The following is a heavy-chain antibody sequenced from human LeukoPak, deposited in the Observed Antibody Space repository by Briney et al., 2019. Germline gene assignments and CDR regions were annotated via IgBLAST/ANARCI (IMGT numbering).Heavy chain of an antibody. D-gene: IGHD1-7*01. CDR3: ARVDNWNLYAFDI. CDR1: GGSISSSFYY. J-gene: IGHJ3*02. Sequence: SETLSLTCTVSGGSISSSFYYWGWIRQPPGKGLEWIGSIYYSGSTYYNPSLKSRVTISVDTSKNQFSLKLSSVTAADTAVYYCARVDNWNLYAFDIWGQGTMVTVSS. V-gene: IGHV4-39*01. CDR2: IYYSGST.